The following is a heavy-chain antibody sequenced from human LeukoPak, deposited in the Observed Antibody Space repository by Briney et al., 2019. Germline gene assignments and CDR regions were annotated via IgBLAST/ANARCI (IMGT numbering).Heavy chain of an antibody. Sequence: GGSLRLSCAGSGFTFRSYAMSWVRQSPVKGLEWVSAISDSGDGTYYADSVKARFTISRDNSKNTVYLEMNSLRAEDTAVYYCARFWYYYGSGTNWFDPWGQGTLVTVSS. CDR2: ISDSGDGT. D-gene: IGHD3-10*01. V-gene: IGHV3-23*01. J-gene: IGHJ5*02. CDR1: GFTFRSYA. CDR3: ARFWYYYGSGTNWFDP.